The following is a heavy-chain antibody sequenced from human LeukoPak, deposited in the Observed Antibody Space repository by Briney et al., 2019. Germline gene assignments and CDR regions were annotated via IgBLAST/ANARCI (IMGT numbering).Heavy chain of an antibody. CDR3: ARDRARYYYDSSGSFDY. Sequence: GGSLRLSCAASGFTFSSYEMNWVRQAPGKGLEWASYISSSGSTIYYADSVKGRFTISRDNAKNSLYLQMNSLRAEDTAVYYCARDRARYYYDSSGSFDYWGQGTLVTVSS. D-gene: IGHD3-22*01. V-gene: IGHV3-48*03. CDR1: GFTFSSYE. J-gene: IGHJ4*02. CDR2: ISSSGSTI.